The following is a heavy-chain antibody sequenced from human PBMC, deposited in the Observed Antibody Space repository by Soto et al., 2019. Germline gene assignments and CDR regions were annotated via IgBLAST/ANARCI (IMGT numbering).Heavy chain of an antibody. CDR2: INPNGGGT. V-gene: IGHV1-46*01. D-gene: IGHD5-12*01. CDR3: ARDSSASATIYSFDN. Sequence: ASVKVSCKASGYKFINHYMHWVRQVPGVGLEWMGIINPNGGGTDYSQKFQGRVTMTRDTSANTVHMELSSLRSEDTGVYFCARDSSASATIYSFDNWGQ. CDR1: GYKFINHY. J-gene: IGHJ4*01.